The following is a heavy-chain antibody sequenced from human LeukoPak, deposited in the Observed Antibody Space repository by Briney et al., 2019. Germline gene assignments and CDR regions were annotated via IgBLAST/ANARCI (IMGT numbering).Heavy chain of an antibody. Sequence: GGSLRLSCSASGFTFSSYAMSWVRQAPGKGLEWVSAISGSGGSTYNADSVKGRFTISRDNSKNTLYLQMNSLRAEDTAVYYCAKSAGFQWELFTLDYWGQGTLVTVSS. V-gene: IGHV3-23*01. D-gene: IGHD1-26*01. CDR1: GFTFSSYA. J-gene: IGHJ4*02. CDR2: ISGSGGST. CDR3: AKSAGFQWELFTLDY.